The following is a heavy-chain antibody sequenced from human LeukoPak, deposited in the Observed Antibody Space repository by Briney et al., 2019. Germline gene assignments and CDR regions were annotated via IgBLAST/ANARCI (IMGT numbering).Heavy chain of an antibody. Sequence: PGGSLRLSCAASGFTSSNYWMHWVRQAPGKGLVWVSRINSDGSSTTSADSVKGRFTISRDNAKSTLYLQMNSLRAEDTAVYYCAKGGATVIDYWGQGTLVTVSS. V-gene: IGHV3-74*01. CDR1: GFTSSNYW. CDR3: AKGGATVIDY. D-gene: IGHD4-17*01. CDR2: INSDGSST. J-gene: IGHJ4*02.